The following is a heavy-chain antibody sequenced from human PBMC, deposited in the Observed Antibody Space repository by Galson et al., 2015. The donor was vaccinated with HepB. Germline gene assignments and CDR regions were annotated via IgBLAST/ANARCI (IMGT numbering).Heavy chain of an antibody. CDR2: IYHTGSI. CDR1: GGSIRGFSYY. J-gene: IGHJ5*01. D-gene: IGHD4-23*01. Sequence: ETLSLTCTVSGGSIRGFSYYWGWIRQPPGKGLEWVGTIYHTGSIYHNPSLKSRVTMSTDTSRNLFSLRLTSVTAADTAVYYCAKHSWGGVWDGNFVPWFDSWGQGTLVTVSS. V-gene: IGHV4-39*01. CDR3: AKHSWGGVWDGNFVPWFDS.